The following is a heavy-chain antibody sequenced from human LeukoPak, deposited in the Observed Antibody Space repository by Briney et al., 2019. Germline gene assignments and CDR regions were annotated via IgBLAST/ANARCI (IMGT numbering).Heavy chain of an antibody. Sequence: SVKVSCKASGGTFSSYAISWVRQAPGQGLEWMGGIIPILGTANYAQKFQGRVTITADESTSTAYVELSSLRSEDTAVYYCARARFLEWLFPPMGYYYMDVWGKGTTVTVSS. D-gene: IGHD3-3*01. CDR3: ARARFLEWLFPPMGYYYMDV. V-gene: IGHV1-69*13. J-gene: IGHJ6*03. CDR2: IIPILGTA. CDR1: GGTFSSYA.